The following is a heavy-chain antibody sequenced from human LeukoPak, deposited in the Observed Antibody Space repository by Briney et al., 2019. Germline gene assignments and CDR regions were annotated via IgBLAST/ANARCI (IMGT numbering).Heavy chain of an antibody. V-gene: IGHV3-21*01. Sequence: GGSLRLSCAASGFTFSSYSMNWVRQAPGKGLEWVSSISSSSSYIYYADSVKGRFTISRDNAKNSLYLQMNSLRAEDTAVYYGARDYAVAGFFDYWGQGTLVTVSS. CDR1: GFTFSSYS. CDR2: ISSSSSYI. D-gene: IGHD6-19*01. J-gene: IGHJ4*02. CDR3: ARDYAVAGFFDY.